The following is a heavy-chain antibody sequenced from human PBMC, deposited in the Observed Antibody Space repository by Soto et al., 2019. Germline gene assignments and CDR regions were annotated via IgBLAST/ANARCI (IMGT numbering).Heavy chain of an antibody. Sequence: GGSLRLSCAASGFTFSTNAMSWVRLAPGKGLEWVSAIYGGGGNTYYADSVRGRFTISRDNSKNTLFMQMNNLRVEDTAVYYCARDPYCSNGACYSVSWGQGILVTVSS. CDR2: IYGGGGNT. D-gene: IGHD2-15*01. J-gene: IGHJ5*02. CDR3: ARDPYCSNGACYSVS. V-gene: IGHV3-23*01. CDR1: GFTFSTNA.